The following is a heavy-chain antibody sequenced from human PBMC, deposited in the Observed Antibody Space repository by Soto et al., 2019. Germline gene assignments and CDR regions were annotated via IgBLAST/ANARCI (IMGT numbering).Heavy chain of an antibody. J-gene: IGHJ6*02. CDR2: ISAYNGNT. V-gene: IGHV1-18*01. CDR1: GYTFTSYG. Sequence: ASVKVSCKASGYTFTSYGISWVRQAPGQGLEWMGWISAYNGNTNYAQKLQGRVTMTTDTSTSTAYMELRSLRSDDTAVYYFARYGITMVRGVITHYYYGVDVWGQGTTVTVSS. CDR3: ARYGITMVRGVITHYYYGVDV. D-gene: IGHD3-10*01.